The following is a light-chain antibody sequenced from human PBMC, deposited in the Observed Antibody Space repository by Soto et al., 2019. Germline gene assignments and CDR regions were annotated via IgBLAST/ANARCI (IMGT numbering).Light chain of an antibody. CDR3: HHYTTSLWT. J-gene: IGKJ1*01. V-gene: IGKV1-5*03. Sequence: DIQMTQSPSTLSASVGDRVTITCRASQGIDSWLAWYQQKPGKAPKLLIYKASDLESGVPSRLSGSGSGTEFPLTISRLQTDAFATYYCHHYTTSLWTFGPGTKVEIK. CDR2: KAS. CDR1: QGIDSW.